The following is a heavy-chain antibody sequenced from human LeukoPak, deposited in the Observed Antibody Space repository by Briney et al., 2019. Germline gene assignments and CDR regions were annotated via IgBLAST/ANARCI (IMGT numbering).Heavy chain of an antibody. J-gene: IGHJ4*02. Sequence: GGSLRLPCAASGFTFSSYAMHWVRQAPGKGLEWVAVISYDGSNKYYADSVKRRFTIYRDNSKNTLYLQMNRLRAEDTAVYYCAKDRNYYDTSGGTFDYWGQGTLVTVSS. V-gene: IGHV3-30*04. CDR2: ISYDGSNK. CDR3: AKDRNYYDTSGGTFDY. CDR1: GFTFSSYA. D-gene: IGHD3-22*01.